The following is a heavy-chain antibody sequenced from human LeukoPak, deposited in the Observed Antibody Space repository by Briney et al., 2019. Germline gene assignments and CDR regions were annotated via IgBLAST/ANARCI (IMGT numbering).Heavy chain of an antibody. Sequence: GASVKVSCKASGYTFTSYTMNWVRQAPGQGLEWMGWINTNTGNPTYAQGFTGRFVFSLDTSVSTAYLQISSLKAEDTAVYYCASRHLRLGELSLSHFDYWGQGTLVTVSS. CDR1: GYTFTSYT. CDR3: ASRHLRLGELSLSHFDY. D-gene: IGHD3-16*02. CDR2: INTNTGNP. J-gene: IGHJ4*02. V-gene: IGHV7-4-1*02.